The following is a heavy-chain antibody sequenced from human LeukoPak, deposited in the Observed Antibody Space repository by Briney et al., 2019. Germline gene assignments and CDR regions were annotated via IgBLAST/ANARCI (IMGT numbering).Heavy chain of an antibody. D-gene: IGHD2-2*01. CDR1: GYTFTGYY. CDR2: INPNSGGT. J-gene: IGHJ5*02. CDR3: ARDERVVVPAATYNWFDP. Sequence: ASVKVXXXASGYTFTGYYMHWVRQAPGQGLEWMGWINPNSGGTNYAQKFQGRVTMTRDTSISTAYMELSRLRSDDTAVYYCARDERVVVPAATYNWFDPWGQGTLVTVSS. V-gene: IGHV1-2*02.